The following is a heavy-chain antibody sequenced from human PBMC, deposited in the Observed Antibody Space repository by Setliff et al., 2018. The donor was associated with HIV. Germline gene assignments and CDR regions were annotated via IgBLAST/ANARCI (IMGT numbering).Heavy chain of an antibody. D-gene: IGHD2-15*01. CDR2: IDPEDGET. J-gene: IGHJ4*02. CDR1: GYTFTDYY. CDR3: TIEGVYCSGGRCQSFDY. V-gene: IGHV1-69-2*01. Sequence: ASVKVSCKASGYTFTDYYMHWVQQAPGKGLEWMGRIDPEDGETIYAEKFQGRVTISAGTSTDTAYVQLSSLRSEDTAVYYCTIEGVYCSGGRCQSFDYWGQGTLVTVSS.